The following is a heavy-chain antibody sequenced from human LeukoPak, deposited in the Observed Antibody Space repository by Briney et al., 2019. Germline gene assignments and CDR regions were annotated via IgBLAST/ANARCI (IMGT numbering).Heavy chain of an antibody. CDR2: ISSSGSTI. J-gene: IGHJ6*03. D-gene: IGHD3-22*01. CDR3: ARWVQGAGWLSVYYYYYMDV. V-gene: IGHV3-48*03. Sequence: GGSLRLSCAASGFTFSSYEMNRVRQAPGKGLEWVSYISSSGSTIYYADSVKGRFTISRDNAKNSLYLQMNSLRAEDTAVYYCARWVQGAGWLSVYYYYYMDVWGKGTTVTISS. CDR1: GFTFSSYE.